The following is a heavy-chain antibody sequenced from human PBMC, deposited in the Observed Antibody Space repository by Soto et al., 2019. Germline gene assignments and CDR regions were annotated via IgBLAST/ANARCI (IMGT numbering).Heavy chain of an antibody. V-gene: IGHV4-31*03. CDR3: ARESKSDTSGYPPWFAP. CDR1: VASISSGGYY. Sequence: QVQLQESGPGLVKPSQTLSLTCTVSVASISSGGYYWSLIRQHPGEGLEWIGYIYYSGSTSYNPSLQSRVTISVDTSKNQFSLKLSSVTDADTAVYYCARESKSDTSGYPPWFAPWGQGTLVTVSS. D-gene: IGHD3-22*01. CDR2: IYYSGST. J-gene: IGHJ5*02.